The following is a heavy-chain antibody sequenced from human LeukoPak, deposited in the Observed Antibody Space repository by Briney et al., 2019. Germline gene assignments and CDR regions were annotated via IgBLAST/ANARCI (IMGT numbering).Heavy chain of an antibody. CDR3: ARGKYQLLSYWFDP. V-gene: IGHV3-21*01. CDR2: ISSSSSYI. CDR1: GFTFSSYT. Sequence: PGGSLRLSCAASGFTFSSYTMSWVRQAPGKGLEWVSSISSSSSYIYYADSVKGRFTISRDNAKNSLFLQMNSLRAEDTAVYYCARGKYQLLSYWFDPWGQGTLVTVSS. D-gene: IGHD2-2*01. J-gene: IGHJ5*02.